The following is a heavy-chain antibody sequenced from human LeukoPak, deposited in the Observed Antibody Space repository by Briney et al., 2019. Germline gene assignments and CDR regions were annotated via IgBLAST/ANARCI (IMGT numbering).Heavy chain of an antibody. CDR3: ASYPAYYDFWSGYRNNYYYYGMDV. V-gene: IGHV4-59*01. CDR1: GGSISSSY. Sequence: SETLSLACTVSGGSISSSYWSWIRQPPGKGLEWIGYISYSGSTSYNPSLKSRVTISVDTSKNQFSLKLSSVTAADTAVYYCASYPAYYDFWSGYRNNYYYYGMDVWGQGTTVTVSS. D-gene: IGHD3-3*01. J-gene: IGHJ6*02. CDR2: ISYSGST.